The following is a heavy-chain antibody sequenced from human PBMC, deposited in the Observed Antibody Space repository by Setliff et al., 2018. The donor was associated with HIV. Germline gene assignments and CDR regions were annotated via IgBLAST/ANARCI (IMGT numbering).Heavy chain of an antibody. CDR1: GGTFSSYA. Sequence: SVKVSCKASGGTFSSYAISWVRQAPGQGLEWMGGNIPIFGTANYTQGRVTMTTDISTSTAYMELRSLRSADSAVYYCARVPVSNYYYYMDVWGKGTTVTVSS. CDR2: NIPIFGTA. CDR3: ARVPVSNYYYYMDV. V-gene: IGHV1-69*05. J-gene: IGHJ6*03.